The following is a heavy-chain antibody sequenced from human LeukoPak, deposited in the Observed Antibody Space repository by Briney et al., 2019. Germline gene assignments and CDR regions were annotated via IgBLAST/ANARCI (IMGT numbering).Heavy chain of an antibody. CDR1: VFSSCAHH. CDR2: IKNGGESHIT. D-gene: IGHD1-1*01. CDR3: ARDASHWTDY. Sequence: GGSLRLSCAASVFSSCAHHMDWLPQAPGKGREWVGRIKNGGESHITDFAASVRGRFTISRDDSQNSVFLQMNSLKSEDTAVYYCARDASHWTDYWGQGTLVSVSS. V-gene: IGHV3-72*01. J-gene: IGHJ4*02.